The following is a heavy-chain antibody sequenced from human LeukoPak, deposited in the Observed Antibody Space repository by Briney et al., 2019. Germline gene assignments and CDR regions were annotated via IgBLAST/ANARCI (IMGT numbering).Heavy chain of an antibody. J-gene: IGHJ4*02. CDR3: ARGRITIFGVTYYFDY. Sequence: PSETLSLTCTVSGYSISNGYYWGWIRQPPGKGLEWVGSISHRGSTYYNPSLKSRVTISVDTSKNQFSLKLSSVTAADTAVYYCARGRITIFGVTYYFDYWGQGTLVTVSS. CDR1: GYSISNGYY. V-gene: IGHV4-38-2*02. D-gene: IGHD3-3*01. CDR2: ISHRGST.